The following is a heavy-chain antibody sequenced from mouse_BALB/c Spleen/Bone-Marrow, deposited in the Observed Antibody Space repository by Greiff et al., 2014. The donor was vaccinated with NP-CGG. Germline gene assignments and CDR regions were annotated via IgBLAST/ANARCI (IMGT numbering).Heavy chain of an antibody. CDR2: IDPANGYT. Sequence: VEPGASVKLSCTGSGFNIKDTYIHWMKQRPEQGLEWIGRIDPANGYTKYDPKFQAKATITADTFPNTSYLQLSSLAPEDSAVYYCARVTAATSYYAMDFWGQGTSVTVSS. V-gene: IGHV14-3*02. D-gene: IGHD1-2*01. CDR1: GFNIKDTY. CDR3: ARVTAATSYYAMDF. J-gene: IGHJ4*01.